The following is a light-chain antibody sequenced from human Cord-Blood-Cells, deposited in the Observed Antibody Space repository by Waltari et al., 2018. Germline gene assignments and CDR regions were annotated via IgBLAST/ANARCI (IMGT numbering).Light chain of an antibody. J-gene: IGLJ1*01. Sequence: QSALTQPASVSGSPGQSITISCTGTSSDVGSYNLVSWYQQHPGKAPQLMIYEGSKRPSGVSIRFSCYKSGNTASLTISGLQAEDEADYYCCSYAGSSSYVFGTGTKATVL. V-gene: IGLV2-23*01. CDR2: EGS. CDR3: CSYAGSSSYV. CDR1: SSDVGSYNL.